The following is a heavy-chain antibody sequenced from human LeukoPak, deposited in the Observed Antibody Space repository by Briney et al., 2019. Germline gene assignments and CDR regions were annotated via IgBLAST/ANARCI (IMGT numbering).Heavy chain of an antibody. D-gene: IGHD3-16*01. CDR1: GGSISSYY. V-gene: IGHV4-59*01. Sequence: ASETLSLTCTVSGGSISSYYWSWIRQPPGKGLEWIGYIYYSGSTNYNPSPKSRVTISVDTSKNQFSLKLSSVTAADTAVYYCARDRRAGGHDYWGQGTLVTVSS. CDR3: ARDRRAGGHDY. J-gene: IGHJ4*02. CDR2: IYYSGST.